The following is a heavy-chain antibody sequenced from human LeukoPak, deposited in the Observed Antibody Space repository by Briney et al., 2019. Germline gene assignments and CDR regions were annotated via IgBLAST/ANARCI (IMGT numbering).Heavy chain of an antibody. CDR2: IWYDGGNQ. Sequence: GGSLRLSCAASGFTFSSFGMHWVRQAPGKGLEWVAVIWYDGGNQYYADSVKGRFTISRDNSKNTLYLQMNSLRAEDTAVYYCARAPGGTGDSDAFDIWGQGTMVTVSS. V-gene: IGHV3-33*08. J-gene: IGHJ3*02. CDR1: GFTFSSFG. CDR3: ARAPGGTGDSDAFDI. D-gene: IGHD7-27*01.